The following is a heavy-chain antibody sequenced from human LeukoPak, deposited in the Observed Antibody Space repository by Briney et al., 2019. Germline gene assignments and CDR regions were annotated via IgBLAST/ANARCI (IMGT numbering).Heavy chain of an antibody. D-gene: IGHD5-18*01. V-gene: IGHV4-59*11. CDR3: ATIKRGSTYGYFDF. CDR2: MFDTVST. CDR1: GASTASHY. J-gene: IGHJ4*02. Sequence: SETLSLTCTVSGASTASHYWTWLRQPPGKELEWIAYMFDTVSTKSNPSLKSRLALSVDTSKKQLSLRLSSVTAADTAVYYCATIKRGSTYGYFDFWGQGIKVTVSS.